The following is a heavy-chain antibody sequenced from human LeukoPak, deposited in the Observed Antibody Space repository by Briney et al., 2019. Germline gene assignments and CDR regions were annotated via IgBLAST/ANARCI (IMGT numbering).Heavy chain of an antibody. CDR1: GYTFTSYA. V-gene: IGHV1-2*02. CDR3: ARGHYALGTDY. CDR2: INPNSGGT. J-gene: IGHJ4*02. D-gene: IGHD3-16*01. Sequence: GASVKVSCKASGYTFTSYAMNWVRQAPGQGLEWMGWINPNSGGTNYAQKFQGRVTMTRDTSIGTAYMELSRLRADDTALYYCARGHYALGTDYWGQGTLVTVSS.